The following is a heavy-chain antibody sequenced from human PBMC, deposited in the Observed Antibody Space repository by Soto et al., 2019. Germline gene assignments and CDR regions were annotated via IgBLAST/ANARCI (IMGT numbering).Heavy chain of an antibody. J-gene: IGHJ4*02. CDR3: ARGSWLSAGFDY. CDR2: ISSSSSYI. CDR1: GFTFSSYS. V-gene: IGHV3-21*01. Sequence: LRLSCAASGFTFSSYSMNWVRQAPGKGLEWVSSISSSSSYIYYADSVKGRFTISRDNAKNSLYLQMNSLRAEDTAVYYCARGSWLSAGFDYCGQGTLVTVSS. D-gene: IGHD6-13*01.